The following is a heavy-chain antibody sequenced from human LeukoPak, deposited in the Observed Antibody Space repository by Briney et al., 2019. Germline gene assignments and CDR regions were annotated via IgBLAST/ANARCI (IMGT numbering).Heavy chain of an antibody. V-gene: IGHV1-18*01. CDR2: ISAYNGNT. CDR3: AKDDYRAYYYYGMDV. Sequence: ASVKVSCKASGYTFTSYGISCVPQAPGQGLEWMGWISAYNGNTNYAQKLQGRVTMTTDTSTRTAYMELRSLRSDDTAVYYCAKDDYRAYYYYGMDVWGQGTTVTVSS. CDR1: GYTFTSYG. J-gene: IGHJ6*02. D-gene: IGHD4-11*01.